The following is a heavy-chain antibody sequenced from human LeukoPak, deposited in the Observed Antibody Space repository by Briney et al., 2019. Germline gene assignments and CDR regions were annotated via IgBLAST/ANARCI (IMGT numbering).Heavy chain of an antibody. V-gene: IGHV4-59*08. CDR1: GCSISSYY. CDR3: ARHSDGGGSYRRSFDY. J-gene: IGHJ4*02. D-gene: IGHD1-26*01. CDR2: IYYSGGT. Sequence: SETLSLTCTVSGCSISSYYWSWIRQPPGKGLEWIEYIYYSGGTNYNPSLKSRVTISVDTSKNQFSLKLSSVTAADTAVYYCARHSDGGGSYRRSFDYWGQGTLVTVSS.